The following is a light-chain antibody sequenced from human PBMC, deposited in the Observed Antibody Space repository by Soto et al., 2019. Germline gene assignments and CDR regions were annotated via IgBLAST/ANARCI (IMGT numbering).Light chain of an antibody. J-gene: IGKJ4*02. CDR2: ESS. CDR1: QNVANY. CDR3: QQRPASLDP. Sequence: EIVLTQSPCTLALSPGERATLSCRASQNVANYLDWYQQKPGQAPRLLIYESSNRATGIAARFSGSGSGKDFTLTVWSREPEESCAYPSQQRPASLDPCAGGTKVDIK. V-gene: IGKV3-11*01.